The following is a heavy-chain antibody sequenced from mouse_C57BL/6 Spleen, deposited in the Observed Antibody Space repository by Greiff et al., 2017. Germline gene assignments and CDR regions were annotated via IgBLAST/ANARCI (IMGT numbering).Heavy chain of an antibody. CDR2: ISSGGSYT. D-gene: IGHD1-1*01. CDR1: GFTFSSYG. J-gene: IGHJ4*01. V-gene: IGHV5-6*01. CDR3: ARQSLITPVVATEDYAMDY. Sequence: EVHLVESGGDLVKPGGSLKLSCAASGFTFSSYGMSWVRQTPDKRLEWVATISSGGSYTYYPDSVKGRFTISRDNAKNTLYLQMSSLKSEDTAMYYCARQSLITPVVATEDYAMDYWGQGTSVTVSS.